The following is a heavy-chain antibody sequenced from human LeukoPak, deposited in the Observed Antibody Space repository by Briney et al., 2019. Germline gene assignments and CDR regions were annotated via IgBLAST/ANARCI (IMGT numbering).Heavy chain of an antibody. Sequence: SVKVSCKASGGTFSSYAISWVRQAPGQGLEWMGRIIPILGIANYAQKFQGRVTITADKSTSTAYMELSSRRSEDTAVYYCARDREMATIYHYYYGMDVWGQGTTVTVSS. CDR1: GGTFSSYA. CDR2: IIPILGIA. V-gene: IGHV1-69*04. D-gene: IGHD5-24*01. CDR3: ARDREMATIYHYYYGMDV. J-gene: IGHJ6*02.